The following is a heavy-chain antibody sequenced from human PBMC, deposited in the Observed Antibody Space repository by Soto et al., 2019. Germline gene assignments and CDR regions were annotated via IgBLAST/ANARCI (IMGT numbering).Heavy chain of an antibody. CDR3: TKDADINEQLWFFDY. V-gene: IGHV3-23*01. D-gene: IGHD5-18*01. J-gene: IGHJ4*02. CDR2: IRGSGGST. CDR1: GFTFSSYA. Sequence: EVQLLESGGGLVQPGGSLRLSCAASGFTFSSYAMSWVRQAPGKGLEWVSAIRGSGGSTYYADSVKGRVTISRDNSKNTLHLQMNSLRAEDTAVYYCTKDADINEQLWFFDYWGQGTLVTVSS.